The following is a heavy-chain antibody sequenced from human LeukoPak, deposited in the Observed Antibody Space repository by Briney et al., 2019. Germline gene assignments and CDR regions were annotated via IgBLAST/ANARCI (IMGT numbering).Heavy chain of an antibody. CDR3: VASYGGYVLDY. CDR1: GGSIGSYH. V-gene: IGHV4-59*01. Sequence: SETLSLTCTVSGGSIGSYHWNWFRQPSGKGLEWIGIVFNNGGTKHNPSLKSRVAISVDTSKNQFALKLTSVTAADTAVYYCVASYGGYVLDYWGQGALVIVSS. J-gene: IGHJ4*02. D-gene: IGHD5-12*01. CDR2: VFNNGGT.